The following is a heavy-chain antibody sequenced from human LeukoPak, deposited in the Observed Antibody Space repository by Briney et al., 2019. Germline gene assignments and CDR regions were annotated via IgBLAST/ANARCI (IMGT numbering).Heavy chain of an antibody. CDR3: AGPDILPDY. J-gene: IGHJ4*02. D-gene: IGHD3-9*01. CDR1: GGSISSSSYY. CDR2: IYYSGST. V-gene: IGHV4-39*01. Sequence: SETLSLTCTVSGGSISSSSYYWGWIRQPPGKGLERIGSIYYSGSTYYNPSLKSRVTISVDTSKNQFSLKLSSVTAADTAVYYCAGPDILPDYWGQGTLVTVSS.